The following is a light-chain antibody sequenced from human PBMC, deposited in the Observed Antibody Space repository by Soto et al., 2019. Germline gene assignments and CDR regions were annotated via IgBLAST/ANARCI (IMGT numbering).Light chain of an antibody. CDR1: SSNIGAGYD. Sequence: QSVLTQPPSVSGAPGQRVTISCTGSSSNIGAGYDVHWYQQLPGTAPKLLIYGNSNRPSGVPDRFSGSKSGTSASLAITGLQAGHQADYYCQSYDSSLSGFVVFGGGTKLTVL. V-gene: IGLV1-40*01. CDR2: GNS. J-gene: IGLJ2*01. CDR3: QSYDSSLSGFVV.